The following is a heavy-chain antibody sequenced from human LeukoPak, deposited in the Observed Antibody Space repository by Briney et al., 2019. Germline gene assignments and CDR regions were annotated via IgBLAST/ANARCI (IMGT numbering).Heavy chain of an antibody. CDR2: FDPEDGET. CDR1: GYTLTELS. D-gene: IGHD6-13*01. Sequence: GASVKVSCKVSGYTLTELSMHWVRQAPGKGLEWMGGFDPEDGETIYAQKFQGRVTMTEDTSTDTAYMELSSLRSEDTAVYYCATEVPTHSSSWYGTGYWGQGTLVTVSS. J-gene: IGHJ4*02. CDR3: ATEVPTHSSSWYGTGY. V-gene: IGHV1-24*01.